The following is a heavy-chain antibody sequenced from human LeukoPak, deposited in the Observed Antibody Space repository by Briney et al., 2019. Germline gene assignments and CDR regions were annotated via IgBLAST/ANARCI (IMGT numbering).Heavy chain of an antibody. D-gene: IGHD6-13*01. CDR2: IYTSGST. CDR1: GGSISSYY. CDR3: ARQNPGSWYAYGFDY. V-gene: IGHV4-4*09. Sequence: SETLSLTCTVSGGSISSYYWSWIRQPPGKGLEWIGYIYTSGSTNYNPSLKSRVTISVDTSKHQFSLKLSSVTAADTAVYYCARQNPGSWYAYGFDYWGQGTLVTVSS. J-gene: IGHJ4*02.